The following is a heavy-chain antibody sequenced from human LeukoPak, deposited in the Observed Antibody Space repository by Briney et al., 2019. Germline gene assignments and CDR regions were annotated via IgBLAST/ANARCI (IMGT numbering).Heavy chain of an antibody. Sequence: SETLSLTCTVSGGSISSSSYYWGWIRQPPGKGLEWIGSSYYSGSTYYNPSLKSRVTISVDTSKNQFSLKLSSVTAADTAVYYCARHLPEGNFFDYWGQGTLVTVSS. CDR2: SYYSGST. CDR1: GGSISSSSYY. CDR3: ARHLPEGNFFDY. V-gene: IGHV4-39*01. D-gene: IGHD1-7*01. J-gene: IGHJ4*02.